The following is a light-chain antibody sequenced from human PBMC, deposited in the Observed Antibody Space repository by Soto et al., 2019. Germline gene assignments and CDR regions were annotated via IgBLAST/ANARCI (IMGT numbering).Light chain of an antibody. J-gene: IGKJ4*02. Sequence: DIQMTQSPSSVSASVGDRVTITCRTNQDISSWEAWYQQKPGKAPKLLISAASRLQSWVPRRFRGRGSGTVFTLIISSLQPEDLATYFCQQGDRFPFTGGGGPKVEIK. CDR2: AAS. CDR1: QDISSW. CDR3: QQGDRFPFT. V-gene: IGKV1-12*01.